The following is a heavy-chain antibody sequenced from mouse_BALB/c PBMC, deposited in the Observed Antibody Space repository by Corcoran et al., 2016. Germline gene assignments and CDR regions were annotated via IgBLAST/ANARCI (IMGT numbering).Heavy chain of an antibody. Sequence: EVLLQQSGPELVKPGASVKIPCKASGYTFTDYNMHWVKQSHGKSLEWIGWINPNNGGTIYNQKFKGKATLTVDKSSSTAYMELRSLTSEDSAVYYCARSDGITYYIDYWGQGTSVTVSS. V-gene: IGHV1-18*01. CDR2: INPNNGGT. J-gene: IGHJ4*01. D-gene: IGHD2-4*01. CDR3: ARSDGITYYIDY. CDR1: GYTFTDYN.